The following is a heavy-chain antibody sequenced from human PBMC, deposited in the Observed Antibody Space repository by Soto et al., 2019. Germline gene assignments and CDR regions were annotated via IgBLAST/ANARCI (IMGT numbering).Heavy chain of an antibody. J-gene: IGHJ6*02. Sequence: GESLKISCKGSGYSFTSYWISWVSQMPGKGLEWMGRIDPSDSYTNYSPSFQGHVTISADKSISTAYLQWSSLKASDTAMYYCARVPILNYYYGMDGWGQGTTVTVSS. CDR3: ARVPILNYYYGMDG. D-gene: IGHD2-2*01. CDR2: IDPSDSYT. V-gene: IGHV5-10-1*01. CDR1: GYSFTSYW.